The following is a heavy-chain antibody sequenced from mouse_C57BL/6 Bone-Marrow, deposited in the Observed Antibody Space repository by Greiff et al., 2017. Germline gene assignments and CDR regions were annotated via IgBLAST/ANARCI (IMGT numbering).Heavy chain of an antibody. CDR1: GFTFSDYG. Sequence: EVQLVESGGGLVKPGGSLKLSCAASGFTFSDYGMHWVRQAPEKGLEWVAYISSGSSTIYYADTVKGRFTISRDNAKNTLFLQMTSLRSEDTAMYYCAKAQARGFAYWGQGTLVTVSA. D-gene: IGHD3-2*02. J-gene: IGHJ3*01. CDR2: ISSGSSTI. V-gene: IGHV5-17*01. CDR3: AKAQARGFAY.